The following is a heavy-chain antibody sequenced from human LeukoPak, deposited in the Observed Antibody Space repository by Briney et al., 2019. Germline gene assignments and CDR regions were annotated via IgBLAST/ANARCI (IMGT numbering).Heavy chain of an antibody. Sequence: GGSLRLSCAASGFTFSNYNMNWVRQAPGKGLEWVAFIRYDGSNKYYADSVKGRFTISRDNSKNTLYLQMNSLRAEDTAVYYCSLLLWFGELGSGFDYWGQGTLVTVSS. CDR3: SLLLWFGELGSGFDY. V-gene: IGHV3-30*02. J-gene: IGHJ4*02. CDR1: GFTFSNYN. CDR2: IRYDGSNK. D-gene: IGHD3-10*01.